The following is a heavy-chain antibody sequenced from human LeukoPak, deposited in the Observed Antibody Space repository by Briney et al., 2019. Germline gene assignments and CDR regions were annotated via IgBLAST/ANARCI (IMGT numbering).Heavy chain of an antibody. CDR2: ISACNGNT. CDR3: ARVGGYYYDSSGSDY. J-gene: IGHJ4*02. V-gene: IGHV1-18*01. CDR1: GYTFTSYG. Sequence: GASVKVSCKASGYTFTSYGISWARQAPGQGLEWMGWISACNGNTNYAQKLQGRVTMTTDTSTSTAYMELRSLRSDDTAVYYCARVGGYYYDSSGSDYWGQGTLVTVSS. D-gene: IGHD3-22*01.